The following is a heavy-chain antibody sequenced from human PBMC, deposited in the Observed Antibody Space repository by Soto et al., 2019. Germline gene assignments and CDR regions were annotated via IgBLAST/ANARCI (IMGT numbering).Heavy chain of an antibody. D-gene: IGHD2-15*01. V-gene: IGHV4-30-4*01. CDR1: GGSISSGDYY. CDR2: IYYSGSP. J-gene: IGHJ5*02. CDR3: ARTAILYYNWFDP. Sequence: QVQLQESGPGLVKPSQTLSLTCTVSGGSISSGDYYWSWIRQPPGKGLEWIGYIYYSGSPYYNPSLKSRGTVSVEPSKNQVSLELRSVTAAGAAVYYCARTAILYYNWFDPWGQGTLVTVSS.